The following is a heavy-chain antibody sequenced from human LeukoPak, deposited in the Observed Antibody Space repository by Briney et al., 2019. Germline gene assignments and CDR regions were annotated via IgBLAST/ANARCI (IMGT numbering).Heavy chain of an antibody. J-gene: IGHJ4*02. CDR3: ARAPTVTTTWDY. CDR1: GFTVRSNY. D-gene: IGHD4-17*01. V-gene: IGHV3-66*01. Sequence: GGSLRLSCAASGFTVRSNYMSWVRQAPGKGLEWVSALYSGGTTYYADAVKGRFTISGDNSKNMLYLQMNSLRAEDTAVYYCARAPTVTTTWDYWGQGTLVTVSS. CDR2: LYSGGTT.